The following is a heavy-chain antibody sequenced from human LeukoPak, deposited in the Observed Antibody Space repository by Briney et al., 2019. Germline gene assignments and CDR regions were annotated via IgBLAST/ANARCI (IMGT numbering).Heavy chain of an antibody. J-gene: IGHJ4*02. CDR2: ISAYNGNT. V-gene: IGHV1-18*01. CDR3: ARVEGAIYCSGGSCYFFDY. CDR1: GYTFTSDG. Sequence: GASVKVSCLASGYTFTSDGISWVRQAPGQGLEWMGWISAYNGNTNYAQKLQGRVTMTTDTSTSTAYMELRSLRSDDTAVYYCARVEGAIYCSGGSCYFFDYWGQGTLVTVSS. D-gene: IGHD2-15*01.